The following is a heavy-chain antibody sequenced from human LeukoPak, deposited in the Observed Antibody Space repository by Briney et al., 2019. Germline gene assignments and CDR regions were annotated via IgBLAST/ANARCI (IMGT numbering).Heavy chain of an antibody. CDR1: GGSISSYY. Sequence: SETLSLTCTVSGGSISSYYWSWIRQPPGKGLEWIGYIYYSGSTNYNPSLKSRVTISVDTPKNQFSLKLSSVTAADTAVYYCARGGTDHFDYWGQGTLVTVSS. CDR2: IYYSGST. D-gene: IGHD1-1*01. J-gene: IGHJ4*02. CDR3: ARGGTDHFDY. V-gene: IGHV4-59*01.